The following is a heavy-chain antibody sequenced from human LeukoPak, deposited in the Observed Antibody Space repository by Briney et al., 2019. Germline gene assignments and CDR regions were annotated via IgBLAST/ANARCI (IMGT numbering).Heavy chain of an antibody. V-gene: IGHV1-2*02. Sequence: ASVKVSCKASGYTFTSYGISWVRQAPGQGLEWMGWINPNSGGTNYAQKFKGRVTMTRDTSISTSYMELSRLRSDDTAVYYCARDSTRYCTNGVCYTLHYWGQGTLVTVSS. CDR3: ARDSTRYCTNGVCYTLHY. J-gene: IGHJ4*02. CDR1: GYTFTSYG. CDR2: INPNSGGT. D-gene: IGHD2-8*01.